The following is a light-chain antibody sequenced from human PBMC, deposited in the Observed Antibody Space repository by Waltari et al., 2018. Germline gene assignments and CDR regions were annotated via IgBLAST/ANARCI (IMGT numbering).Light chain of an antibody. CDR3: CSYAGSSTWV. Sequence: QSALTQPASVSGSPGQSITISCPGTSSDVGSYNQVSWYQQHPGKAPKLIIYEGNKWPSGVSNRFSGSKSGNTASLTISGLQAEDEADYYCCSYAGSSTWVFGGGTKLTVL. CDR1: SSDVGSYNQ. J-gene: IGLJ3*02. V-gene: IGLV2-23*01. CDR2: EGN.